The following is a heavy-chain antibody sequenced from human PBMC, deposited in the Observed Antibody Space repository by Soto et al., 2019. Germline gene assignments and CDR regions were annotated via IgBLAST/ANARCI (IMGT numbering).Heavy chain of an antibody. J-gene: IGHJ4*02. CDR3: SSSQVY. CDR1: GGSFSGYY. CDR2: INHSGST. Sequence: QVQLQQWGAGLLKPSETLSLTCAVYGGSFSGYYWSWIRQPPGKGLEWIGEINHSGSTNYNPSLRSRVIISVDTSKHQFSLKLSSVTAADTAVYYCSSSQVYWCQGTLVTGSS. V-gene: IGHV4-34*01.